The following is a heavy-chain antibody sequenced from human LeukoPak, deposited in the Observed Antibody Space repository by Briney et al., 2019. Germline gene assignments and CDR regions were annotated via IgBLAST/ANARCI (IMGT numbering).Heavy chain of an antibody. Sequence: GGSLRLSCAVSGFTFSSYEMNWVRQAPGKGLKWVSYITRDASTIYYADSVKGRFTISRDNAKNSLYLRMNSLRAEDTAVYYCARGHSSGYYNWFDPWGQGTLVTVSS. CDR2: ITRDASTI. J-gene: IGHJ5*02. CDR3: ARGHSSGYYNWFDP. V-gene: IGHV3-48*03. CDR1: GFTFSSYE. D-gene: IGHD3-22*01.